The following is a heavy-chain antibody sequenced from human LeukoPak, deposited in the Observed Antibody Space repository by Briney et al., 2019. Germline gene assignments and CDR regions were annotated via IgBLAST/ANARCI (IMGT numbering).Heavy chain of an antibody. CDR3: ARDRYSSGWYQPDNDY. J-gene: IGHJ4*02. V-gene: IGHV1-69*04. D-gene: IGHD6-19*01. CDR1: GGTFSSYA. Sequence: ASVKVSCKASGGTFSSYAISWVRQAPGQGLEWMGRIIPILGIANYAQKFQGRVTITADKSTSTAYMELSSLRSEDTAVYYCARDRYSSGWYQPDNDYWGQGTLVTVSS. CDR2: IIPILGIA.